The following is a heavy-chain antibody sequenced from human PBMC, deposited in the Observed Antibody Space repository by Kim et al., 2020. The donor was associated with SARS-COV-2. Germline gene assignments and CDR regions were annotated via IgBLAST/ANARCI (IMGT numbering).Heavy chain of an antibody. V-gene: IGHV3-7*03. Sequence: EKLYVDSVQGRFTIARDNAKNSLYLQMNSLRAEDTAVYYCARGRVLRFSYWGQGTLVTVSS. CDR2: EK. J-gene: IGHJ4*02. CDR3: ARGRVLRFSY. D-gene: IGHD3-3*01.